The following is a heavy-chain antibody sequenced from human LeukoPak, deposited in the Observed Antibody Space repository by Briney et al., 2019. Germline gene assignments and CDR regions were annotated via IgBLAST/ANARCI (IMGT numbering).Heavy chain of an antibody. V-gene: IGHV3-23*01. J-gene: IGHJ4*02. D-gene: IGHD2-2*01. CDR3: AKDPGYQVVYCFDY. CDR1: GFTFSSYS. CDR2: ISGSGGST. Sequence: GGSLRLSCAASGFTFSSYSMSWVHQAPGKGLEWVSGISGSGGSTDYADSVKGRFTISRDNSKNTLYLQMNSLRVEDTAVYYCAKDPGYQVVYCFDYWGQGTLVTVSS.